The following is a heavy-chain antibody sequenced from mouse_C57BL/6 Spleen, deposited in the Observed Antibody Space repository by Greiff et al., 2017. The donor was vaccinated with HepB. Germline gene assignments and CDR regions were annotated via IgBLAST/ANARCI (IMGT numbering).Heavy chain of an antibody. CDR3: ARDTTGVARAMDY. CDR1: GYTFTSYW. D-gene: IGHD1-1*01. J-gene: IGHJ4*01. V-gene: IGHV1-55*01. CDR2: IYPGRGST. Sequence: QVQLQQSGAELVKPGASVKMSCKASGYTFTSYWITWVTQRPGQGLEWIGDIYPGRGSTNYNEKFKSKSTLTVDRSSSTAYLPLSSLTSGDSAVYYCARDTTGVARAMDYWGQGTSVTVSS.